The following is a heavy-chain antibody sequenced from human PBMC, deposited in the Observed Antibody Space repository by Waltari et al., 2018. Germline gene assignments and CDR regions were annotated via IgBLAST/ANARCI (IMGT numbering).Heavy chain of an antibody. CDR2: ISYDGSNK. D-gene: IGHD6-19*01. Sequence: QVQLVESGGGVVQPGRSLRLSCAASGFTFSSYAMHWVRQAPGKGLEWVAVISYDGSNKYYADSVKCRFTISRDNSKNTLYLQMNSLRAEDTAVYYCARDRLRGSSGWYGDYYYYGMDVWGQGTTVTVSS. CDR3: ARDRLRGSSGWYGDYYYYGMDV. CDR1: GFTFSSYA. J-gene: IGHJ6*02. V-gene: IGHV3-30-3*01.